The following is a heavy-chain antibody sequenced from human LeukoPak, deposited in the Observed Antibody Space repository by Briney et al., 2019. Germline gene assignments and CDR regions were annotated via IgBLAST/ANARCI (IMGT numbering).Heavy chain of an antibody. Sequence: PGGSLRLSCAVSGFTLSSYSMHWVRQAPGKGRQWLTLISYHGSNKDYTDSVKGRFIISRDNSKNTLFLQMNSLRTEDTAIYSCARSPERLGQGYLDSWGQGTLVTVSS. CDR2: ISYHGSNK. CDR3: ARSPERLGQGYLDS. D-gene: IGHD3/OR15-3a*01. J-gene: IGHJ4*02. V-gene: IGHV3-30*04. CDR1: GFTLSSYS.